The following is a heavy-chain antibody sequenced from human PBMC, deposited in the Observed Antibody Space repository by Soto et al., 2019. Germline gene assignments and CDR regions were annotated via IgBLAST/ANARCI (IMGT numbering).Heavy chain of an antibody. CDR3: ARLRGQCYYMDV. V-gene: IGHV4-59*08. CDR2: IHDSGRT. Sequence: PSETLSLTCTVSGGSISSYYWSWIRQPPGKGLEWIGYIHDSGRTSYNPSLKSRVTISIDTSQNQFSLRLSSVTAADTAVYYCARLRGQCYYMDVWVKGTTVTVSS. CDR1: GGSISSYY. D-gene: IGHD3-10*01. J-gene: IGHJ6*03.